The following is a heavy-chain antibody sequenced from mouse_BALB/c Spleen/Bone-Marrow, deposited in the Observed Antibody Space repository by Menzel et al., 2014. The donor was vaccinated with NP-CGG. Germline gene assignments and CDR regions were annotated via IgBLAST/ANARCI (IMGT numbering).Heavy chain of an antibody. CDR1: GFSLTSYG. D-gene: IGHD1-1*01. Sequence: QVQLQQSGPGLVAPSQSLSITCTVSGFSLTSYGVYWVRQPPGKGLEWLGVIGAGGSTNYNSALMSRLSISKDNSKSQVFLKMHSLQTDDTAIYYCARSPTSSWAMDYWGQGTSVTVSS. CDR3: ARSPTSSWAMDY. V-gene: IGHV2-9*02. J-gene: IGHJ4*01. CDR2: IGAGGST.